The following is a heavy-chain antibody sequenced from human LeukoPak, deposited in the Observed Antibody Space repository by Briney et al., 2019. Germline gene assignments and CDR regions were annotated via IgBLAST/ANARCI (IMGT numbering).Heavy chain of an antibody. Sequence: ASVKVSCKASGYTFTSYGISWVRQAPGQGLEWMGWISTYNANTNYAQKLQGRVTMTTDTSTSTAYMELRSLRSDGTAVYYCARAVGQQQLLFDPWGQGTLVTVSS. J-gene: IGHJ5*02. D-gene: IGHD6-13*01. V-gene: IGHV1-18*01. CDR1: GYTFTSYG. CDR3: ARAVGQQQLLFDP. CDR2: ISTYNANT.